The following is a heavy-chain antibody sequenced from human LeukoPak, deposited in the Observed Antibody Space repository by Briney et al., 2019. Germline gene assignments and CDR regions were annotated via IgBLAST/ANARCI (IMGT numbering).Heavy chain of an antibody. Sequence: PGGSLRLSCAASGFSFSSYGMHWVRQAPGKGLEWVAFIRYDESNKYCADSVKGRFTISRDNSKNTLYLQMNSLRAEDTAVYYCAQQSFQHWGQGTLVTVSS. CDR3: AQQSFQH. CDR2: IRYDESNK. V-gene: IGHV3-30*02. CDR1: GFSFSSYG. J-gene: IGHJ1*01.